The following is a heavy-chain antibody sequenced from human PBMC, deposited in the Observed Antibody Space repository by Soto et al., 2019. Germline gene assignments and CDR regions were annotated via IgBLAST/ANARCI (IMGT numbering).Heavy chain of an antibody. CDR1: GGTFKTYA. Sequence: QVQLVQSGAEVKRPGSSVRVSCKASGGTFKTYAITWVRQAPGRGLEWMGGIIPLFGSANYSQNFQGRVTITEDESTNTAYMELTSLRSEDTAVYYCARETGTLYFYYYGMDVWGQGTTVTVSS. CDR2: IIPLFGSA. V-gene: IGHV1-69*12. D-gene: IGHD1-1*01. CDR3: ARETGTLYFYYYGMDV. J-gene: IGHJ6*02.